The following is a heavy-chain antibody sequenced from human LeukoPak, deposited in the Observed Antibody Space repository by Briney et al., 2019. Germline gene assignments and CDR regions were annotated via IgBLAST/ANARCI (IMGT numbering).Heavy chain of an antibody. Sequence: SETLSLTCTVSGGSISSGSYYWSWIRQPAGKGLEWIGRIYTSGSTNYNPSLKSRVTISVDTSKNQFSLKLSSVTAADTAVYYCASGSSLDYWGQGTLVTVSS. CDR1: GGSISSGSYY. D-gene: IGHD6-6*01. CDR2: IYTSGST. CDR3: ASGSSLDY. J-gene: IGHJ4*02. V-gene: IGHV4-61*02.